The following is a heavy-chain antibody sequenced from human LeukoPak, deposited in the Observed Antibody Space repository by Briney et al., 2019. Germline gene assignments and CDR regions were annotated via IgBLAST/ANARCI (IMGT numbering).Heavy chain of an antibody. Sequence: SETLSLTCTVSGGSINSDYWSWIQQPPGKGLECIGYISYTGSTNYNPSLKSRVTISVDTSKNHVSLQLSSVTAVDTAVYYCARGRVGSLPDYWGQGTLVTVSS. D-gene: IGHD1-26*01. CDR1: GGSINSDY. CDR3: ARGRVGSLPDY. V-gene: IGHV4-59*01. CDR2: ISYTGST. J-gene: IGHJ4*02.